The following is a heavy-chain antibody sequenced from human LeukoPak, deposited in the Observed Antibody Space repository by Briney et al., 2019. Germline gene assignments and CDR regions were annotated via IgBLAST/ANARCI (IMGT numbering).Heavy chain of an antibody. CDR2: MYNSGST. CDR1: GGSISSYN. V-gene: IGHV4-59*01. CDR3: ARVLKGRAPFDY. Sequence: ASETLSLTCIVSGGSISSYNWNWIRQPPGKGLEWIGYMYNSGSTNNNPSLKSRVTISVDKSKNQFSLKLSSVTAADTAVYYCARVLKGRAPFDYWGQGTLVTVSS. J-gene: IGHJ4*02.